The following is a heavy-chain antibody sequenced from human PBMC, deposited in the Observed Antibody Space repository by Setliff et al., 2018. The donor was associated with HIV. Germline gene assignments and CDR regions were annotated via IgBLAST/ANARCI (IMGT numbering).Heavy chain of an antibody. CDR3: ARMGGRVDMTTATTFGYFQD. CDR1: GYTFTNYW. V-gene: IGHV5-51*01. CDR2: IYPGDSDA. J-gene: IGHJ1*01. D-gene: IGHD4-17*01. Sequence: GESLKISCKGSGYTFTNYWIGWVRQMPGKGLEWMGIIYPGDSDARYSPSFQGQVTISADKSISTAYLQWTSLKASDTATYYCARMGGRVDMTTATTFGYFQDWGQGTLVTVSS.